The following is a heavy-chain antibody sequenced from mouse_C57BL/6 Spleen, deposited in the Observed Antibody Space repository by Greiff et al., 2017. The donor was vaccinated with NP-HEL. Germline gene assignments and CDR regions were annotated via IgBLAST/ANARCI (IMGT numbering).Heavy chain of an antibody. Sequence: EVKLVESGPELVKPGASVKIPCKASGYTFTDYNMDWVKQSHGKSLEWIGDINPNNGGTIYNQKFKGKATLTVDKSSSTAYMELRSLTSEDTAVYYCSRYRSGLYYYAMDYWGQGTSVTVSS. CDR3: SRYRSGLYYYAMDY. CDR2: INPNNGGT. J-gene: IGHJ4*01. CDR1: GYTFTDYN. D-gene: IGHD3-2*02. V-gene: IGHV1-18*01.